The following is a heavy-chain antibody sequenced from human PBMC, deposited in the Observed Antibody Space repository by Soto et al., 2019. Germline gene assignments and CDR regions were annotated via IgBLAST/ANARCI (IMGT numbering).Heavy chain of an antibody. CDR1: GGSISSGGYY. Sequence: PSENLSITCTVSGGSISSGGYYWSWIRQHPGKGLEWIGYIYYSGSTYYNPSLKSRVTISVDTSKSQFSLKLSSVTAADTAVYYCARDFTDSSGPTLGMGVWGQGTTVT. V-gene: IGHV4-31*03. CDR2: IYYSGST. CDR3: ARDFTDSSGPTLGMGV. J-gene: IGHJ6*02. D-gene: IGHD6-19*01.